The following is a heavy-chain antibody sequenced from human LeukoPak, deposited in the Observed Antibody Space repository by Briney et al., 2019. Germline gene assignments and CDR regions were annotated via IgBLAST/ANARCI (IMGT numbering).Heavy chain of an antibody. CDR1: RLQLSTSGVG. CDR3: AHQIASGWYEAFFDY. Sequence: SGPTLVNPSQTLTLTCTFSRLQLSTSGVGVGWIRQPPGKALEGLALIYWDDDKRYSPSLKSRLTITKDTSKNQVVLTMTNMDPVDTATYYCAHQIASGWYEAFFDYWGQGTLVTVSS. J-gene: IGHJ4*02. V-gene: IGHV2-5*02. CDR2: IYWDDDK. D-gene: IGHD6-19*01.